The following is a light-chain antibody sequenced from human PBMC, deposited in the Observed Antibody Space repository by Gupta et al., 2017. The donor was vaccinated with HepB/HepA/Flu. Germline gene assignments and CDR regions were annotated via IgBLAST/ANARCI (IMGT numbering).Light chain of an antibody. Sequence: SVLTQSPSASGTPGQRVTISCTGSSSNIGSNYVYCYQQLPETAPKLLIYRNNQRPSGFPDRFSGSKSGTSASLAISGLRSEDEADYYCAAWDDSLSAWVFGGGTKLTVL. CDR3: AAWDDSLSAWV. J-gene: IGLJ3*02. V-gene: IGLV1-47*01. CDR1: SSNIGSNY. CDR2: RNN.